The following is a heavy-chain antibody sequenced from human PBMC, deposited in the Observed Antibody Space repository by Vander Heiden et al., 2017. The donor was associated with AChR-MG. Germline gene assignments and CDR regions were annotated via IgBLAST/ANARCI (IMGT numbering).Heavy chain of an antibody. CDR2: INDSGST. Sequence: QVQLQQWGAGLLKPSETLSLTCAVSGGSFTGYYGSWSRQPPGKGLEWSGEINDSGSTNYNPSLKSRVTISADTSKNQFSLKLSSVTAADTAVYDCARVSYSSGWSSSRGMDVWGQGTTVTVS. J-gene: IGHJ6*02. V-gene: IGHV4-34*01. CDR1: GGSFTGYY. CDR3: ARVSYSSGWSSSRGMDV. D-gene: IGHD6-19*01.